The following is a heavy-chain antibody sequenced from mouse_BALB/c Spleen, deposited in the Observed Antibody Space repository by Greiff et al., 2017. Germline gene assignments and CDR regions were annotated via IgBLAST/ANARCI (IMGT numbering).Heavy chain of an antibody. CDR1: GFNIKDYY. CDR2: IDPENGDT. D-gene: IGHD2-4*01. V-gene: IGHV14-4*02. Sequence: VQLQQSGAELVRSGASVKLSCTASGFNIKDYYMHWVKQRPEQGLEWIGWIDPENGDTEYAPKFQGKATMTADTSSNTAYLQLSSLTSEDTAVYYCNARDYDTWFAYWGQGTLVTVSA. J-gene: IGHJ3*01. CDR3: NARDYDTWFAY.